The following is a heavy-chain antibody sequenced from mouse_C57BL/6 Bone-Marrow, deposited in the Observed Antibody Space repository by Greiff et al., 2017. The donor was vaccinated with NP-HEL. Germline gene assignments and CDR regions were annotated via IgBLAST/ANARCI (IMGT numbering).Heavy chain of an antibody. V-gene: IGHV1-53*01. CDR3: ARSDYYYGSSYHAMDY. D-gene: IGHD1-1*01. CDR1: GYTFTSYW. Sequence: QVQLQQPGTELVKPGASVKLSCKASGYTFTSYWMHWVQQRPGQGLEWIGNINPSNGGTNYNEKFKSKATLTVDKSSSTAYMQLSSLTSEDSAVYYCARSDYYYGSSYHAMDYWGQGTSVTVSS. J-gene: IGHJ4*01. CDR2: INPSNGGT.